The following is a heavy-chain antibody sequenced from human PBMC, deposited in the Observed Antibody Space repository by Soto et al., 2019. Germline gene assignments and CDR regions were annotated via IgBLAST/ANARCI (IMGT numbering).Heavy chain of an antibody. CDR2: INAGNGNT. Sequence: VASVKVSCKASGYTFTSYAMHWVRQAPGQRLEWMGWINAGNGNTKYSQKFQGRVTITRDTSASTAYMELSSLRSEDTAVYYCARVRCSGGSCYPDAFDIWGQGTMVTVSS. CDR3: ARVRCSGGSCYPDAFDI. J-gene: IGHJ3*02. CDR1: GYTFTSYA. D-gene: IGHD2-15*01. V-gene: IGHV1-3*01.